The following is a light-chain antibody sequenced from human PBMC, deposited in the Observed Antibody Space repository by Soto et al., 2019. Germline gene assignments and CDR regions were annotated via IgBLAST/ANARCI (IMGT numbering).Light chain of an antibody. CDR1: NSNIGGNT. Sequence: QSVLTQPPAASGTPGQRVTISCSGGNSNIGGNTVNWYQQFPGTAPKLVIHTDNQRPSGVPDRFSGSRSGTSASLAISGLQSDDEADYYCASWDDSLNGPVFSGGTKLTVL. CDR2: TDN. J-gene: IGLJ2*01. V-gene: IGLV1-44*01. CDR3: ASWDDSLNGPV.